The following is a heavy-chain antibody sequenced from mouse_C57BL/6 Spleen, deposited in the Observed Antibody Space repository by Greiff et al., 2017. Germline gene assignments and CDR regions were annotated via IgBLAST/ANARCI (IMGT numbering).Heavy chain of an antibody. V-gene: IGHV1-7*01. Sequence: QVQLKESGAELAKPGASVKLSCKASGYTFTSYWMHWVKQRPGQGLEWIGYINPSSGYTKYNQKFKDKATLTADKSSSTAYMQLRSLTYEDSAVYYCARDYGSSPAWFAYWGQGTLVTVSA. D-gene: IGHD1-1*01. CDR2: INPSSGYT. J-gene: IGHJ3*01. CDR1: GYTFTSYW. CDR3: ARDYGSSPAWFAY.